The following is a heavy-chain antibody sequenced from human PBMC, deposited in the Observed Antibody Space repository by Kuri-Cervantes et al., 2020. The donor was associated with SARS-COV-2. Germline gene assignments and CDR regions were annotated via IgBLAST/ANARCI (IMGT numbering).Heavy chain of an antibody. Sequence: ASVKVSCKASGYTFTSYAMHWVRQAPGQRLEWMGWINAGNGNTKYSQKFQGRVTITRDTSASTAYMELSSLRSEDTAVYYCARDIYGSGKPTYYYYYGMDVWGQGTTVTVSS. J-gene: IGHJ6*02. V-gene: IGHV1-3*01. CDR2: INAGNGNT. D-gene: IGHD3-10*01. CDR3: ARDIYGSGKPTYYYYYGMDV. CDR1: GYTFTSYA.